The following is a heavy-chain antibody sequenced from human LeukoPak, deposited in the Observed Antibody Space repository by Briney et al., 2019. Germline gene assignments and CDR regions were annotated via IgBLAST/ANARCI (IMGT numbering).Heavy chain of an antibody. V-gene: IGHV3-48*04. CDR2: ISSSSSTI. CDR3: ARVSGTYYYGSGSNPVDY. CDR1: GFTFSSYS. D-gene: IGHD3-10*01. J-gene: IGHJ4*02. Sequence: GSLRLSCAASGFTFSSYSMNWVRQAPGKGLEWISYISSSSSTIYYADSVKGRFTISRDNAKNSLYLQMNSLRAEDTAVYYCARVSGTYYYGSGSNPVDYWGQGTLVTVSS.